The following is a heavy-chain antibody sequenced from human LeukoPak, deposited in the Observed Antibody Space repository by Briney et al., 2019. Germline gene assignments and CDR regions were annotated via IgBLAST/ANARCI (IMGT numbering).Heavy chain of an antibody. J-gene: IGHJ4*02. D-gene: IGHD1-26*01. Sequence: SETLSLTCTVSGGSISSYYWSWIRQPPGKGLEWIGYIYYSGSTNYNPSLKSRVTISVDTSKNRFSLKLSSVTAADTAVYYCARAVGATYFDYWGQGTLVTVSS. CDR3: ARAVGATYFDY. CDR1: GGSISSYY. CDR2: IYYSGST. V-gene: IGHV4-59*01.